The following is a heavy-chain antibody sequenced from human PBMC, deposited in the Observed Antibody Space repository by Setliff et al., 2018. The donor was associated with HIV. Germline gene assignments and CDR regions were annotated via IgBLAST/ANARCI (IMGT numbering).Heavy chain of an antibody. CDR1: GGSISSYY. J-gene: IGHJ6*03. D-gene: IGHD2-15*01. V-gene: IGHV4-59*04. Sequence: PSETLSLTCTVSGGSISSYYWTWIRQPPGKGLEWIGSIYYSGSAYHNPSLKSRVAMSVDTAKKQFSLKLTSLTGADTAVYYCVRVGGGSWLGIHYYYYMDVWGKGITVTVSS. CDR3: VRVGGGSWLGIHYYYYMDV. CDR2: IYYSGSA.